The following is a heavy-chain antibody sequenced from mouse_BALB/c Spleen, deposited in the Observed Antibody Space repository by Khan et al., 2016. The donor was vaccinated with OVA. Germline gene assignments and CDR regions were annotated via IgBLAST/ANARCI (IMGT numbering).Heavy chain of an antibody. CDR1: GFNIKDTY. J-gene: IGHJ3*01. D-gene: IGHD1-1*01. Sequence: VQLKQAGAELVKPGASVKLSCTASGFNIKDTYMHWVKQRPEQGLEWIGRIDPANGNTKYDPKFQGKATITADTSSNTAYLQLSSLTSEDTAVYYCAPAVVATKAYWGQGTLVTVSA. CDR3: APAVVATKAY. CDR2: IDPANGNT. V-gene: IGHV14-3*02.